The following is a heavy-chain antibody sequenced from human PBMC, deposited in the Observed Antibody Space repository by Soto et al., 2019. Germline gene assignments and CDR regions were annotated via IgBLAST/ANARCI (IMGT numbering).Heavy chain of an antibody. J-gene: IGHJ4*02. D-gene: IGHD6-19*01. CDR3: AAAAITVAGRYRDF. V-gene: IGHV1-2*02. Sequence: ASVKVSCKASGYMFTGFYLHWVRQAPGQGLEWMGWINPNNGVTTYAKNFQGRVTMTRDSSISTAYMELSSLRSDDTAVYFCAAAAITVAGRYRDFWGRVTVGTVSS. CDR1: GYMFTGFY. CDR2: INPNNGVT.